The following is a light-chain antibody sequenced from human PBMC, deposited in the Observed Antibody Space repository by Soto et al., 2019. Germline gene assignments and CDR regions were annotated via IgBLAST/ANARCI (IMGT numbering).Light chain of an antibody. V-gene: IGKV3-20*01. CDR3: QQYGSSPWT. Sequence: EIEMTHSPATLSVSPWEIATLSCRASQSVSSSYLAWYQQKPGQAPRLLIYEAAIRATGIPARFTGSGSGTDFTLTINRLEPKDFAVYYCQQYGSSPWTFGQATKVDIK. CDR1: QSVSSSY. J-gene: IGKJ1*01. CDR2: EAA.